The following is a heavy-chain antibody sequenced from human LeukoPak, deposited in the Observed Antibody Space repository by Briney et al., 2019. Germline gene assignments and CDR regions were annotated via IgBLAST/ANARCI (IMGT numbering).Heavy chain of an antibody. CDR3: AKRLRITMVRGVTYDDY. Sequence: TGGSLRLSCAASGFTFSSYAMSWVRQAPGKGLEWVSAISGSGGSTYYADSVKGRFTISRDNSKNTLYLQMNSLRAEDTAVYYCAKRLRITMVRGVTYDDYWGQGTLATVSS. CDR1: GFTFSSYA. V-gene: IGHV3-23*01. J-gene: IGHJ4*02. D-gene: IGHD3-10*01. CDR2: ISGSGGST.